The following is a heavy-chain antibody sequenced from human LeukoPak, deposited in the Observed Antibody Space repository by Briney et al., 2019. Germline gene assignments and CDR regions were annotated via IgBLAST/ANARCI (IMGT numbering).Heavy chain of an antibody. V-gene: IGHV1-46*01. CDR1: GYIFISYY. J-gene: IGHJ6*03. D-gene: IGHD6-19*01. Sequence: ASVKVSCKASGYIFISYYIHWVRQAPGQGLEWIGIINPSGGSTSYAQKFQGRVTMTRDTSTSTVYMELSSLRSDDTAVYYCARGYSSGWGKDYYYYMDVWGKGTTVTVSS. CDR2: INPSGGST. CDR3: ARGYSSGWGKDYYYYMDV.